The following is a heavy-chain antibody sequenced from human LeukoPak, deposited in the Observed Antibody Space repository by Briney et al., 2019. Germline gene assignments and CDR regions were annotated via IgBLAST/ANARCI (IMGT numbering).Heavy chain of an antibody. CDR3: ARDRYYYDSSGYYRGSFDI. CDR1: GFTVSSNY. V-gene: IGHV3-53*01. Sequence: PGGSLRLSCAASGFTVSSNYMSWVRQAPGKGLEWVSVIYSGGSTYYADSVKGRFTISRDNSKNTLYLQMNSLRAEDTAVYYCARDRYYYDSSGYYRGSFDIWGQGTMVTVSS. CDR2: IYSGGST. J-gene: IGHJ3*02. D-gene: IGHD3-22*01.